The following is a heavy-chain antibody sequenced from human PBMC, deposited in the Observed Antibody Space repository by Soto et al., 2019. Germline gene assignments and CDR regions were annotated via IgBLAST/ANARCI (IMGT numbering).Heavy chain of an antibody. CDR1: GYTLTELS. CDR3: AADRVLYEGVPNWFDP. V-gene: IGHV1-24*01. Sequence: ASVKVSCKVSGYTLTELSVHWVRQAPGKGLEWMGGFDPEDGETIYAQKFQGRVTMTEDTSTDTAYMELSSLRSEDTAVYYCAADRVLYEGVPNWFDPWGQGTLVTVS. D-gene: IGHD3-10*01. J-gene: IGHJ5*02. CDR2: FDPEDGET.